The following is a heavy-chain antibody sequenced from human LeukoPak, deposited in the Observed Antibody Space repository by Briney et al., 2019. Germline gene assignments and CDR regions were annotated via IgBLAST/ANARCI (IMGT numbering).Heavy chain of an antibody. Sequence: SETLCFPCTVSGGSITSGSYYWTWIRPPAGKGLEWVGRIHSSGSTNYNPSLNSRVTVSADTSNNQFSLKLSSVTAADTAIYYCATSASSGSNYFDPWGQGILVTVSS. CDR3: ATSASSGSNYFDP. J-gene: IGHJ5*02. D-gene: IGHD4/OR15-4a*01. CDR1: GGSITSGSYY. V-gene: IGHV4-61*02. CDR2: IHSSGST.